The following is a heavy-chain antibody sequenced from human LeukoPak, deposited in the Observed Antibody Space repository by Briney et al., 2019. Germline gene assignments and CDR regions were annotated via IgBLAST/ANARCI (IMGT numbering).Heavy chain of an antibody. V-gene: IGHV3-74*01. D-gene: IGHD3-3*01. CDR1: GFGFSSYW. CDR2: ISSDGSTT. Sequence: GGSLRLSCAAPGFGFSSYWMHWVRQAPGKGLVWVSRISSDGSTTTYADSVQGRFTISRDNAKNTLYLQMNSLRAEDTAVYYCVRFWSAYYSYFDYWGQGALVTVSS. CDR3: VRFWSAYYSYFDY. J-gene: IGHJ4*02.